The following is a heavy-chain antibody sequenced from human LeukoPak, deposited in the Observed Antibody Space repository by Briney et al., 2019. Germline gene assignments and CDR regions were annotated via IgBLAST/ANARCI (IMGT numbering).Heavy chain of an antibody. CDR3: LGNSGSYWDFDY. Sequence: GGSLRLSCAASGFTFSSYAMSWVRQAPGKGLEWVSAISGSGGSTYYADSVKGRFTISRDNSKNTLYLQMNSLRAEDTAVYYCLGNSGSYWDFDYWGQGTLVTVSS. V-gene: IGHV3-23*01. CDR1: GFTFSSYA. J-gene: IGHJ4*02. D-gene: IGHD1-26*01. CDR2: ISGSGGST.